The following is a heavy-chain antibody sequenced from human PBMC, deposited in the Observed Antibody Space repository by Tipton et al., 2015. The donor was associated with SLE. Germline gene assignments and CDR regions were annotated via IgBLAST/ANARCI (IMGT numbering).Heavy chain of an antibody. CDR3: ARDATIFGVVTFFDY. V-gene: IGHV4-31*03. CDR2: INHSGST. CDR1: GGSISSGGYY. J-gene: IGHJ4*02. Sequence: TLSLTCTVSGGSISSGGYYWSWIRQHPGKGLEWIGEINHSGSTNYNPSLKSRVTISVDTSKNQFSLKLSSVTAADTAVYYCARDATIFGVVTFFDYWGQGTLVTVSS. D-gene: IGHD3-3*01.